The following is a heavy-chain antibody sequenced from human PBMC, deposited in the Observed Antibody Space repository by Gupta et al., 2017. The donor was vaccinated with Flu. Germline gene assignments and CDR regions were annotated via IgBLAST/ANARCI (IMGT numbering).Heavy chain of an antibody. CDR1: EYSCRNDA. V-gene: IGHV3-30*18. CDR2: ISHDGSQN. D-gene: IGHD1-1*01. CDR3: AKDWRWNNNIYGMNV. J-gene: IGHJ6*02. Sequence: QERVVESGGGVVQPGRSRSLSCPASEYSCRNDAILCVCEAPSKGLEWLAGISHDGSQNYHTDSVKGRFIISRDNSKNTLYLQMSGLRTEDTAVYYCAKDWRWNNNIYGMNVWGQGTTVTVSS.